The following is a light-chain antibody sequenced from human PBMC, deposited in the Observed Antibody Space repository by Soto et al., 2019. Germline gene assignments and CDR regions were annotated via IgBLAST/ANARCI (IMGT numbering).Light chain of an antibody. Sequence: ESVLTQYPGTLSLSPGEGDSLYCRASQSLISSYIAWYQQKPGQAPRLLICGASSRATGIPDRFSGSGSGTDFTLAISRLEPEDFAVYYCNHYGSSVLTFGPGTKVDIK. J-gene: IGKJ3*01. CDR1: QSLISSY. CDR2: GAS. CDR3: NHYGSSVLT. V-gene: IGKV3-20*01.